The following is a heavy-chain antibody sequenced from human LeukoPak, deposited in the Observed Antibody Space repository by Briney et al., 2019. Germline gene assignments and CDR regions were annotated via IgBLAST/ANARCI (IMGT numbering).Heavy chain of an antibody. V-gene: IGHV1-2*02. J-gene: IGHJ4*02. CDR3: ARVPQNLIDY. CDR1: RYTFTRYY. Sequence: SVKVSCKASRYTFTRYYMHWVRQAPGQGLEWMGWINPNSGGTNYAQKFQGRVTMTRDTSIGTAYMELSRLRSDDTAVYYCARVPQNLIDYWGQGTLVTVSS. CDR2: INPNSGGT.